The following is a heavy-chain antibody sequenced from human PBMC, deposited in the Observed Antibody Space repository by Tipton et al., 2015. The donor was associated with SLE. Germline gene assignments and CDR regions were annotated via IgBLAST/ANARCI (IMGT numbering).Heavy chain of an antibody. V-gene: IGHV4-59*08. D-gene: IGHD5-18*01. CDR1: GGFISSYY. J-gene: IGHJ4*02. CDR2: IYYSEST. Sequence: GLVKPSETLSLTCSVSGGFISSYYWSWIRQPPGKGLEWIGYIYYSESTNFNPSPKSRVTVSLNTSKNQFSLRLTSVTAADTAVYYCARHGYEEYFDYWGQGTLVTVSS. CDR3: ARHGYEEYFDY.